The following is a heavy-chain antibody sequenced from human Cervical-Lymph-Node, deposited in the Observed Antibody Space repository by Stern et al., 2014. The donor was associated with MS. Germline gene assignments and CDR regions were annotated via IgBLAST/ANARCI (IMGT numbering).Heavy chain of an antibody. Sequence: QVQLVESGGGVVQPGRSMRLSCAASGFTFSSYAMDWVSQAPGKGLQRVAVIPYDGSNKCCADSVKGRFTISRDNSKNTLYLQMNSLRAEDTAVYYCASLTTTATGYFDYWGQGTLVTVSS. V-gene: IGHV3-30*01. D-gene: IGHD4-17*01. CDR3: ASLTTTATGYFDY. CDR2: IPYDGSNK. J-gene: IGHJ4*02. CDR1: GFTFSSYA.